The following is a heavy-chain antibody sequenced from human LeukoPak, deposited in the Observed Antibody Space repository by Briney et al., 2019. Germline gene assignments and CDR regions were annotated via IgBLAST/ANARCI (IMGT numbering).Heavy chain of an antibody. CDR1: GFTFSSYS. V-gene: IGHV3-21*01. Sequence: GGSLRLSCAASGFTFSSYSMNWVRQAPGKGLEWVSSISSSSSYIYYADSVKGRFTISRDNAKNTVYLQMGSLRGEDMAVYYCTRDGGSFCDFDYWGQGALVTVSS. D-gene: IGHD1-26*01. J-gene: IGHJ4*02. CDR2: ISSSSSYI. CDR3: TRDGGSFCDFDY.